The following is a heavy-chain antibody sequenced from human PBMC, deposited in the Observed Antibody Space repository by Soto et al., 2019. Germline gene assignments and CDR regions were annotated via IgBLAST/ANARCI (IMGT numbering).Heavy chain of an antibody. D-gene: IGHD3-22*01. J-gene: IGHJ4*02. CDR2: ISSSSSYI. V-gene: IGHV3-21*01. CDR3: ARIIWGDSSGYYSNWEGPFDY. Sequence: PGGSLRLSCAASGFTFSSYSMNWVRQAPGKGLEWVSSISSSSSYIYYADSVKGRFTISRDNAKNSLYLQMNSLRAEDTAVYYCARIIWGDSSGYYSNWEGPFDYWGQGTLVTVSS. CDR1: GFTFSSYS.